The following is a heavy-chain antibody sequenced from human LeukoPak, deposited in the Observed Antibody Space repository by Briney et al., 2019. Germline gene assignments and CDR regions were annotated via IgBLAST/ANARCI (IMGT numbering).Heavy chain of an antibody. D-gene: IGHD6-13*01. Sequence: SETLSLTCTVSGGSISSYSWSWIRQPPGKGLEWIGYIYHSGSTYYNPSLKSRVTISVDRSKNQFPLKLSSVTAADTAVYYCARWIAAAGTNWFDPWGQGTLVTVSS. CDR1: GGSISSYS. CDR3: ARWIAAAGTNWFDP. V-gene: IGHV4-30-2*01. CDR2: IYHSGST. J-gene: IGHJ5*02.